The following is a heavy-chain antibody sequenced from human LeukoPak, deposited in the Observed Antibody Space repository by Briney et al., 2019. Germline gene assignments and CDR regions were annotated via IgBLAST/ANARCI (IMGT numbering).Heavy chain of an antibody. CDR1: GGTFSSYA. D-gene: IGHD3-22*01. Sequence: ASVKVSCKASGGTFSSYAISWVRQAPGQGLEWMGGIIPIFGTANYAQKFQGRVTITADESTSTAYMELSSLRSEDTAVYYCARHAYDSQQRGYDYWGQGTLVTVSS. CDR3: ARHAYDSQQRGYDY. CDR2: IIPIFGTA. J-gene: IGHJ4*02. V-gene: IGHV1-69*13.